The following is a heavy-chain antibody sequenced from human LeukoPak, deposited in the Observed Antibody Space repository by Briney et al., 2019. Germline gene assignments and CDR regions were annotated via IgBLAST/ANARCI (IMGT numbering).Heavy chain of an antibody. CDR2: IIPIFGTA. CDR3: ASRLYCSNTRCRNFPFAY. Sequence: SVKVSCKASGGTFSSYAISWVRQAPGQGLEWMGGIIPIFGTANYAQKFQGRVTITTDESTSTAYMELSSLRSEDTAIYYCASRLYCSNTRCRNFPFAYWGQGTLVTVSS. CDR1: GGTFSSYA. V-gene: IGHV1-69*05. J-gene: IGHJ4*02. D-gene: IGHD2-2*01.